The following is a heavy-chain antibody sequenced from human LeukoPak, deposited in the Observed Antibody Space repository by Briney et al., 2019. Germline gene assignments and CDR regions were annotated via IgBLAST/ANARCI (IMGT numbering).Heavy chain of an antibody. CDR2: INHSGST. D-gene: IGHD3-22*01. V-gene: IGHV4-34*01. Sequence: SETLSLTCAVYGGSFSGYYWSWIRQPPGKGLEWIGEINHSGSTNYNPSLKSRVTISVDTSKNQFSLKLSSVTAADTAVYYCARGGGVTYYYDSSGYYSPFASGGQGPLVTVS. CDR3: ARGGGVTYYYDSSGYYSPFAS. CDR1: GGSFSGYY. J-gene: IGHJ4*02.